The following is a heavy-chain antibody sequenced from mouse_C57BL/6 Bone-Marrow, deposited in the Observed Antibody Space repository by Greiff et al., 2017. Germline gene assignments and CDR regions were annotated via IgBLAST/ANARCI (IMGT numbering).Heavy chain of an antibody. Sequence: VQLVESGAELVRPGTSVKLSCKASGYTFTNYWIGWAKQRPGHGLEWIGDIYPGGGYTNYNEKFKGKATLTADKSSSTAYMQFSSLTSEDSAIYYCARSKYYDMDYWGQGTSVTVSS. CDR1: GYTFTNYW. CDR2: IYPGGGYT. J-gene: IGHJ4*01. V-gene: IGHV1-63*01. CDR3: ARSKYYDMDY.